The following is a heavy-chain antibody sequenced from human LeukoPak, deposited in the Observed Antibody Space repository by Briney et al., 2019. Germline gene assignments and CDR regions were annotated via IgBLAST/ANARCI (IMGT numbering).Heavy chain of an antibody. CDR2: TTGSGGST. CDR1: GFTFSNYA. CDR3: AKSLIFQGYCYRGVDV. D-gene: IGHD2-21*01. J-gene: IGHJ6*02. Sequence: GGSLRLSCVASGFTFSNYAMSWVRQGSGKGLEWVSLTTGSGGSTYSADSVKGRFTMSRDNSKNTLYLQMNSLRAEDTAVYYCAKSLIFQGYCYRGVDVWGQGTTVTVSS. V-gene: IGHV3-23*01.